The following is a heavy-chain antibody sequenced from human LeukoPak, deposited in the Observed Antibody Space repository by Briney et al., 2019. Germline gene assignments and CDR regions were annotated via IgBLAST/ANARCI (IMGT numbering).Heavy chain of an antibody. CDR1: GYTFTSYG. D-gene: IGHD2-2*01. CDR2: ISAYNGNT. V-gene: IGHV1-18*01. Sequence: ASVKVSCKASGYTFTSYGISWVRQAPGQGLEWMGWISAYNGNTNYAQNLQGRVTMTTDTSTSTAYMELRSLRSDDTAVYYWARDVWPYCNRVSCYLVSDPWGQGTLVTVSS. CDR3: ARDVWPYCNRVSCYLVSDP. J-gene: IGHJ5*02.